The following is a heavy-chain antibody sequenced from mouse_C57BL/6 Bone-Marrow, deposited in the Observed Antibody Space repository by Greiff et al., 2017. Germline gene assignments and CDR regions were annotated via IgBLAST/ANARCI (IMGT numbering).Heavy chain of an antibody. CDR3: ASPLYDGYYSDGMDY. V-gene: IGHV1-54*01. CDR1: GYAFTNYL. D-gene: IGHD2-3*01. Sequence: VQRVESGAELVRPGTSVKVSCKASGYAFTNYLIEWVKQRPGQGLEWIGVINPGSGGTNYNEKFKGKATLTADKSSSTAYMQLSSLTSEDSAVYYCASPLYDGYYSDGMDYWGQGTSVTVSS. J-gene: IGHJ4*01. CDR2: INPGSGGT.